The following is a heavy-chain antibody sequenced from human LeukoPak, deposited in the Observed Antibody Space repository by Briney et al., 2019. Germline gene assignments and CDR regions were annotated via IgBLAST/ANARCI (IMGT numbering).Heavy chain of an antibody. D-gene: IGHD4-17*01. J-gene: IGHJ4*02. CDR2: IYPGDSDS. V-gene: IGHV5-51*07. CDR3: ARSMTTVTPLDY. CDR1: GYIFSNYW. Sequence: GESLKISCKVSGYIFSNYWIGWVHQMPGKDLEWMGIIYPGDSDSRYSPSFQGQVTLSVDKSINTAYLQWSSLKASDTAMYYCARSMTTVTPLDYWGQGTLVTVSS.